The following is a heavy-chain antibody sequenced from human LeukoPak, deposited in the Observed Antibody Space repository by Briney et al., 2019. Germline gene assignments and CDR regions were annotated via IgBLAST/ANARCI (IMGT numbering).Heavy chain of an antibody. CDR2: ISSSSSYI. CDR1: GFTFSSYS. D-gene: IGHD6-6*01. J-gene: IGHJ4*02. Sequence: GSLRLSCAASGFTFSSYSMNWVRQAPGKGLEWVSSISSSSSYIYYADSVKGRFTISRDNAKNSLYLQMNSLRAEDTAVYYCARDFSSSYYFDYWGQGTLVTVSS. V-gene: IGHV3-21*01. CDR3: ARDFSSSYYFDY.